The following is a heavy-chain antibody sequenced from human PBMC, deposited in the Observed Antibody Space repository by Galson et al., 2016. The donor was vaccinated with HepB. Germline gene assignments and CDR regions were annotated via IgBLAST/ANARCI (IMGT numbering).Heavy chain of an antibody. Sequence: SVKVSCKASGYNFIGYYIHWVRQAPGQGLEWMGRINPNSGDTNYGQQFQGRVTITRDTSISTAYMELSSLRSNDTAVNYWRREVYYDSGAYSPQDFAFDLWGQGTIVSVAS. V-gene: IGHV1-2*06. CDR2: INPNSGDT. J-gene: IGHJ3*01. CDR1: GYNFIGYY. D-gene: IGHD3-22*01. CDR3: RREVYYDSGAYSPQDFAFDL.